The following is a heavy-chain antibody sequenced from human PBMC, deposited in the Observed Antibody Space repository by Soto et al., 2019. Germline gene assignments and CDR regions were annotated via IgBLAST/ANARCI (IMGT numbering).Heavy chain of an antibody. J-gene: IGHJ4*02. CDR1: GFTFSSYA. CDR3: ARGVEEQQLAPPLGFDY. D-gene: IGHD6-13*01. V-gene: IGHV3-30-3*01. Sequence: PGGSLRLSCAASGFTFSSYAMHWVRQAPGKGLEWVAVMSYDGSNKYYADSVKGRFTISRDNSKNTLYLQMNSLRAEDTAVYYCARGVEEQQLAPPLGFDYWGQGTLVTVSS. CDR2: MSYDGSNK.